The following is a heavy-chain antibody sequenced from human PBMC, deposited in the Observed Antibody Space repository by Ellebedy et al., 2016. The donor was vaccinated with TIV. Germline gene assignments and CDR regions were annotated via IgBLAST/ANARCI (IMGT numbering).Heavy chain of an antibody. CDR1: GGSISSSGYY. V-gene: IGHV4-39*01. CDR3: ARHGGEDIEYFQH. J-gene: IGHJ1*01. D-gene: IGHD2-15*01. CDR2: INHSGST. Sequence: SETLSLTCTVSGGSISSSGYYWSWIRQPPGKGLEWIGEINHSGSTNYNPSLKSRVTISVDTSKNQFSLKLSSVTAADTAVYYCARHGGEDIEYFQHWGQGTLVTVSS.